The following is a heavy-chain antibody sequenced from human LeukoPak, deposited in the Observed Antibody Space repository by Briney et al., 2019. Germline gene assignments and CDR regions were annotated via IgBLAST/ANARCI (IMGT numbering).Heavy chain of an antibody. CDR3: AREACGGDCYSVWFDP. V-gene: IGHV3-74*01. J-gene: IGHJ5*02. D-gene: IGHD2-21*02. CDR1: GFTFSSHW. CDR2: INSDGSST. Sequence: PGGSLRLSCAASGFTFSSHWMHWVRQAPGKGLVWVSRINSDGSSTSYADSVKGRFTISRDNAKNTLYLQMNSLRAEDTAVYYCAREACGGDCYSVWFDPWGQGTLVTVSS.